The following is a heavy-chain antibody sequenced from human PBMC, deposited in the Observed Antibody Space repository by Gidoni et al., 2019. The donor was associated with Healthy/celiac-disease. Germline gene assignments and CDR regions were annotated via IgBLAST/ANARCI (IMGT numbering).Heavy chain of an antibody. CDR1: GFTFSSYG. CDR3: AKDTYYDILTAHPSFDY. D-gene: IGHD3-9*01. Sequence: QVQLVESGGGVVQPGRSLRLPCAAAGFTFSSYGMHWVRQAPGKGLEWVAVISYDGSNKYYADSVKGRFTISRDNSKNTLYLQMNSLRAEDTAVYYCAKDTYYDILTAHPSFDYWGQGTLVTVSS. V-gene: IGHV3-30*18. CDR2: ISYDGSNK. J-gene: IGHJ4*02.